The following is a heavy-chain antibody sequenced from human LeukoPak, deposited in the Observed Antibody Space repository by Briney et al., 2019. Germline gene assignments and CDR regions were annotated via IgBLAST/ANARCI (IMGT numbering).Heavy chain of an antibody. CDR1: GYSISSGYY. CDR3: AVGGATDAFDI. D-gene: IGHD5-12*01. CDR2: IYHSGST. J-gene: IGHJ3*02. Sequence: SETLSLTCTVSGYSISSGYYWGWIRQPPGKGLEWIGSIYHSGSTYYNPSLKSRVTISVDTSKNQFSLKLSSVTAADTAVYYCAVGGATDAFDIWGQGTMVTVSS. V-gene: IGHV4-38-2*02.